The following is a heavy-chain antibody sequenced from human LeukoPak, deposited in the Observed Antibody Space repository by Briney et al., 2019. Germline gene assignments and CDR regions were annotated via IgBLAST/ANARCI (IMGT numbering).Heavy chain of an antibody. J-gene: IGHJ6*02. CDR1: GFTLSSYS. Sequence: PRGSLRLSCAASGFTLSSYSMNWVRQAPGKGLEWVSSISSSSSYIYYADSVKGRFTISRDNAKNSLYLQMNSLRAEDTAVYYCARDRPHNYGDYYYYYGMDVWGQGTTVTVSS. CDR2: ISSSSSYI. V-gene: IGHV3-21*01. D-gene: IGHD4-17*01. CDR3: ARDRPHNYGDYYYYYGMDV.